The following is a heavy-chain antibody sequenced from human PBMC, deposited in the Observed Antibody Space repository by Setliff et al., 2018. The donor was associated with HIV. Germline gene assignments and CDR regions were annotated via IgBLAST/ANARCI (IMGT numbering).Heavy chain of an antibody. CDR2: IYTSGST. CDR3: ARSITMVRGIRQDYFDY. D-gene: IGHD3-10*01. V-gene: IGHV4-61*02. J-gene: IGHJ4*02. CDR1: GGSISSGSYY. Sequence: SETLSLTCTVSGGSISSGSYYWSWIRQPAGKGLEWIGRIYTSGSTNYNPSLKSRVTISVDMSKNQFSLKLRSVTAADTAAYFCARSITMVRGIRQDYFDYWGQGTLVTVSS.